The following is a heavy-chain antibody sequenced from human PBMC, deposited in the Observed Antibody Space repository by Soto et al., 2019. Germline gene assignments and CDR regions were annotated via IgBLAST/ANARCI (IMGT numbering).Heavy chain of an antibody. CDR1: GFAFSSYS. V-gene: IGHV3-21*01. CDR3: ARGIGAADPDAFDI. CDR2: ISSSSSYI. J-gene: IGHJ3*02. D-gene: IGHD6-13*01. Sequence: GGSLRLSCAASGFAFSSYSMNWVRQAPGEGLEWVSSISSSSSYIYYADSVKGRFTISRDNAKNSLYLQMNSLRAEDTAVYYCARGIGAADPDAFDIWGQGTMVTVSS.